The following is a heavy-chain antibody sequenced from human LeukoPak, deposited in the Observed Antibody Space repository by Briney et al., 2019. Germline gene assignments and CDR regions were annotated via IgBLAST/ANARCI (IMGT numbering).Heavy chain of an antibody. V-gene: IGHV4-31*03. CDR2: IYYSGST. CDR1: GGSISSGGYY. D-gene: IGHD2-2*01. J-gene: IGHJ4*02. Sequence: SETLSLTCTVSGGSISSGGYYWSWIRQHPGKGLEWIGYIYYSGSTYYNPSLKSRVTISVDTSKNQFSLKLSSVTAADTAVYYCARDQQYCSRTSCYSNFDSWGPRTLVTASS. CDR3: ARDQQYCSRTSCYSNFDS.